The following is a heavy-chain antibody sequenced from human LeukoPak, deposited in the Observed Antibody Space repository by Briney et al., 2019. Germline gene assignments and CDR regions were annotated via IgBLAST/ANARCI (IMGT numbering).Heavy chain of an antibody. D-gene: IGHD6-13*01. CDR2: INPNSGGT. Sequence: ASVKVSCKASVYTFTGYYMHWVRQAPGQGLEWMGLINPNSGGTNYAKKFKGRVTMTRDTSISTAYMELSRLRSDDTAVYYCARVESIAAAGYFDYWGQGTLVTVSS. CDR3: ARVESIAAAGYFDY. J-gene: IGHJ4*02. CDR1: VYTFTGYY. V-gene: IGHV1-2*02.